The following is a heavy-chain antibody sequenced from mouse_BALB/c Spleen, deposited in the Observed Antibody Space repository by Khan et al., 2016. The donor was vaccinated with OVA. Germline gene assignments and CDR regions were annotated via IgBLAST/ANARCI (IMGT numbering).Heavy chain of an antibody. CDR1: GFSITSGYV. Sequence: EVQLQESGPGLVKPSQSLSLTCTVTGFSITSGYVWNWIRQFPGNKLEWMGYISYSGGYRYNPSLKSRISITRYTSKIQFFLQLNSVTTEDTATYCCARWEYYGYYFDYWGQGTPLTVSS. CDR3: ARWEYYGYYFDY. J-gene: IGHJ2*01. V-gene: IGHV3-2*02. D-gene: IGHD1-1*01. CDR2: ISYSGGY.